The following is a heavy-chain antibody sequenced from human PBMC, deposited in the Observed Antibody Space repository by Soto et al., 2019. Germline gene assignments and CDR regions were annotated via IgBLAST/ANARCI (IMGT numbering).Heavy chain of an antibody. CDR1: EFTFSQHW. D-gene: IGHD4-17*01. CDR3: ARGHYGRDY. Sequence: PGGSLRLSCAASEFTFSQHWMSWVRQAPGKGLEWVADIKPDGSDKYYVDSVKGRFTISRDNARHSVYLQMNSLRAEDTAMYYCARGHYGRDYWGQGNPVTVSS. CDR2: IKPDGSDK. V-gene: IGHV3-7*01. J-gene: IGHJ4*02.